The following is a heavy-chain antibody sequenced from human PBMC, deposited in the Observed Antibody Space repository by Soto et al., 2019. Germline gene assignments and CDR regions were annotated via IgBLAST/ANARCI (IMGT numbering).Heavy chain of an antibody. D-gene: IGHD4-4*01. V-gene: IGHV3-74*01. CDR3: ARGSRDDYNYHDF. J-gene: IGHJ4*02. Sequence: GGSLRLSCAASGFTFSSYWMHWVRQAPGKGLVWVSRINSDGSSTSYADSVKGRFTISRDNAKNTLYLQMNSLRAEDTAVYYCARGSRDDYNYHDFWSQGTLVTVCS. CDR2: INSDGSST. CDR1: GFTFSSYW.